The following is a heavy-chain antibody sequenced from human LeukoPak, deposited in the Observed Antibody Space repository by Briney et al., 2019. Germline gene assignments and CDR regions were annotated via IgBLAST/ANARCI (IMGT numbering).Heavy chain of an antibody. CDR2: TRNKANSYTT. J-gene: IGHJ4*02. D-gene: IGHD2-21*02. CDR1: GFTFSDHY. Sequence: GGSLRLSCAASGFTFSDHYMDWVRQAPGKGLEWVGRTRNKANSYTTEYAASVKGRFTISRDDSKNSLYLQMNSLKTEDTAVYYCARGVYCGGDCYYWNMWGQGTLVTASS. V-gene: IGHV3-72*01. CDR3: ARGVYCGGDCYYWNM.